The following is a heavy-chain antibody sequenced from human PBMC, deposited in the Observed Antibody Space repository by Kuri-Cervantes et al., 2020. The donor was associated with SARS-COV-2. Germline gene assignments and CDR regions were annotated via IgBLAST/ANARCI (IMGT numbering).Heavy chain of an antibody. D-gene: IGHD6-19*01. J-gene: IGHJ4*02. CDR2: INPSGGST. V-gene: IGHV1-46*01. CDR3: ARGPLYSSGWYGLGPLGVPFSIDY. Sequence: ASVKVSCKASGYTFTSYYMHWVRQAPGQGLEWMGIINPSGGSTSYAQKFQGRVTMTRDTSTSTVYMELSSLRSEDTAVYYCARGPLYSSGWYGLGPLGVPFSIDYWGQGTLVTAPQ. CDR1: GYTFTSYY.